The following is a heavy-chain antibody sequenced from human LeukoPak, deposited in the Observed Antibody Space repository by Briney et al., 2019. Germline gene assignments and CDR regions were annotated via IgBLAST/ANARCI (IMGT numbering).Heavy chain of an antibody. V-gene: IGHV4-38-2*02. CDR2: IYHSGST. J-gene: IGHJ4*02. CDR3: VRVSGSYWDFDY. Sequence: SETLSLTCTISGYSISSGYCWGWLRQPPGKGLEWIGRIYHSGSTYYNPSLKSRVTISIDTSKNQFSLKLSSLTAADTAVYYCVRVSGSYWDFDYWGQGTLVTVSS. CDR1: GYSISSGYC. D-gene: IGHD1-26*01.